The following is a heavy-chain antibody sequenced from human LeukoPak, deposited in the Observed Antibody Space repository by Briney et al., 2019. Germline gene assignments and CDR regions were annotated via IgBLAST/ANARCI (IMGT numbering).Heavy chain of an antibody. CDR3: ARGPGSGHYFDY. Sequence: PGGSLRLSCAASGFTVSDNYMNWVRQAPGKGLEWVSVTYSGGGTFYADSVKGRFTISRDNSKNTVYLQMNSLRAEDTAVYYCARGPGSGHYFDYWGQGTLVTVSS. V-gene: IGHV3-66*01. CDR2: TYSGGGT. D-gene: IGHD2-15*01. J-gene: IGHJ4*02. CDR1: GFTVSDNY.